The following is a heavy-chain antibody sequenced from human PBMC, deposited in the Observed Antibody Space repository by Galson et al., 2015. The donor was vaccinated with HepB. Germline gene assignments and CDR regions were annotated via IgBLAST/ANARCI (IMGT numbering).Heavy chain of an antibody. CDR1: GGIFSSYA. J-gene: IGHJ4*02. CDR2: IIPIFGTA. D-gene: IGHD6-6*01. V-gene: IGHV1-69*13. Sequence: SVKVSCRASGGIFSSYAVSWVRQAPGQGLEWMGGIIPIFGTANYAQKFQGRVTITADESTSTAYMELSSLRSEDTAVYYCARMGGGQLVPDYWGQGTLVTVSS. CDR3: ARMGGGQLVPDY.